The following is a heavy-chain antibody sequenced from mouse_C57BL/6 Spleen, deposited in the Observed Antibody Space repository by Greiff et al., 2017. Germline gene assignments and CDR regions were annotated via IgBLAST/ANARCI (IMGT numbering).Heavy chain of an antibody. J-gene: IGHJ2*01. Sequence: VQLQQSGPELVKPGASVKISCKASGYSFTGYYMNWVKQSPEKSLEWIGEINPSTGGTTYNQKFKAKATLNVDKSSSTAYMQLKSLTSEDSAVYYGARKDFNYGGQGTTLTVSS. CDR2: INPSTGGT. V-gene: IGHV1-42*01. CDR3: ARKDFNY. CDR1: GYSFTGYY.